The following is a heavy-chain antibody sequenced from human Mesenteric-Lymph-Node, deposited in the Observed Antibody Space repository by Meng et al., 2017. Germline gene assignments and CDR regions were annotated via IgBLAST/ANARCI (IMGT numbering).Heavy chain of an antibody. CDR3: ARGGVLTGTGDTDAFDI. CDR1: VYTFTSYD. V-gene: IGHV1-2*02. CDR2: INANSGGT. J-gene: IGHJ3*02. D-gene: IGHD3-9*01. Sequence: ASVKVSCKASVYTFTSYDINWVRQAPGQGLEWMALINANSGGTKYAQNFKGRVTMTWDTSISTAYMELSRLTSDDTAVYYCARGGVLTGTGDTDAFDIWGQGTMVTVSS.